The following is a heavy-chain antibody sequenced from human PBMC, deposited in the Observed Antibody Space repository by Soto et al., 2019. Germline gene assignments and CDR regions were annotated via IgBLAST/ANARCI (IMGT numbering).Heavy chain of an antibody. CDR3: GRKRREAHYFDY. Sequence: QVQLQESGPGLVKPSQTLSLTCTVSGGSISSGSYYWTWIRQQQGKGLEWIGYIYYSGSTYYNPSLKSRVTISVDTSKNQFSLKLSSVTAADTAVYYCGRKRREAHYFDYWGQGTLVSVSA. CDR2: IYYSGST. CDR1: GGSISSGSYY. J-gene: IGHJ4*02. V-gene: IGHV4-31*03. D-gene: IGHD6-25*01.